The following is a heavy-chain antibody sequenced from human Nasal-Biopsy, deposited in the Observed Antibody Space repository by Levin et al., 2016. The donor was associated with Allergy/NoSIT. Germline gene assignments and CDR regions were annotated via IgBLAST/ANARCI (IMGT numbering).Heavy chain of an antibody. V-gene: IGHV3-7*01. Sequence: GESLKISCVASGFTFNTHFMSWVRQAPGKGLEWVANINKDGSEKYYVDSVKGRFTISRDNSKNTLYLQMNSLKTEDTAVYYCAKRRIYNYTDSDYWGQGTVVTVSS. J-gene: IGHJ4*02. CDR3: AKRRIYNYTDSDY. D-gene: IGHD5-18*01. CDR2: INKDGSEK. CDR1: GFTFNTHF.